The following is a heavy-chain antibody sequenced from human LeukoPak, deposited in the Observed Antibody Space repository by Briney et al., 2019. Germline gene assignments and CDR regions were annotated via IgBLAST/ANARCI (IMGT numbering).Heavy chain of an antibody. V-gene: IGHV3-30*02. Sequence: GGSLRLSCVASGFTFSHYTLHWVRQAPGKGLEWVAFIRYDGSNKYYADSVKGRFTISRDNSKNTLYLQMNSLRAEDTAVYYCAKDLHDAFDIWGQGTMVTVSS. J-gene: IGHJ3*02. CDR3: AKDLHDAFDI. CDR1: GFTFSHYT. CDR2: IRYDGSNK.